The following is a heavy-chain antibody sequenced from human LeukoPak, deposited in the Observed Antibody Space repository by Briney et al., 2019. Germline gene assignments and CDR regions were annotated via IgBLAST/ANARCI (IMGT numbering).Heavy chain of an antibody. V-gene: IGHV4-34*01. D-gene: IGHD4-23*01. CDR1: GGSFSGYY. CDR2: INHSGST. Sequence: SETLSLTCAVYGGSFSGYYWSWIRQPPGKGLEWIGEINHSGSTNYNPSLKSRVTISVDTSKNQFSLKLSSVTAADTAVYYCARNDYGGKGYYYYYYMDVWGKGTTVTVSS. CDR3: ARNDYGGKGYYYYYYMDV. J-gene: IGHJ6*03.